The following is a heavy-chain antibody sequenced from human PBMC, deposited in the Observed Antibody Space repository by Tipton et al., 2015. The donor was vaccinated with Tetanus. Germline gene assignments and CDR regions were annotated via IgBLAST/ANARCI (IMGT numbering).Heavy chain of an antibody. CDR2: IYPGDSDT. J-gene: IGHJ6*03. CDR1: GYSFTSYW. CDR3: ARHAGATVYYYYMDV. Sequence: QLVQSGAEVKKPGESLKISCKGSGYSFTSYWIGWVRQMPGKGLEWMGIIYPGDSDTRYSPSFQGQVTISADKSTSTAYLQWSSLKASDSAMYYCARHAGATVYYYYMDVWGKGTTVTVSS. V-gene: IGHV5-51*01. D-gene: IGHD1-26*01.